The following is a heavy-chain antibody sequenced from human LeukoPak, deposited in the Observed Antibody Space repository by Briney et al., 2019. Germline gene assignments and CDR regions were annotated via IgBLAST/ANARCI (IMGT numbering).Heavy chain of an antibody. CDR1: GGSISSSSYY. Sequence: SETLSLTCTVSGGSISSSSYYWGWIRQPPGKGLEWIGEINHSGSTNYNPSLKSRVTISVDTSKNQFSLKLSSVTAADTAVYYCARVGNMTTVTTTTYGMDVWGQGTTVTVSS. D-gene: IGHD4-17*01. CDR3: ARVGNMTTVTTTTYGMDV. V-gene: IGHV4-39*07. CDR2: INHSGST. J-gene: IGHJ6*02.